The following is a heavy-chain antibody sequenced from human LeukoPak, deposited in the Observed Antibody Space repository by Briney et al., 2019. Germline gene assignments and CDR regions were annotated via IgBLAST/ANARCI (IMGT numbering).Heavy chain of an antibody. CDR2: IRSKANNYAT. V-gene: IGHV3-73*01. D-gene: IGHD3-22*01. CDR1: GFIFSGSA. Sequence: GSLRLSCVASGFIFSGSAMHWVRQASGKGLEWVGRIRSKANNYATAYAASMKGRFTISRDDSKNTAYLQMNSLKTEDTAVYYCTRRRPTGSSGSEVVGYDGFDIWGQGTVVTVSS. J-gene: IGHJ3*02. CDR3: TRRRPTGSSGSEVVGYDGFDI.